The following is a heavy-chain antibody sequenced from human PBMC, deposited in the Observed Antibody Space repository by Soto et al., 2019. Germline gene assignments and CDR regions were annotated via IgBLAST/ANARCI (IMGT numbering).Heavy chain of an antibody. CDR1: GFPFSSYW. CDR3: ARVRFSRVNPADY. D-gene: IGHD3-22*01. J-gene: IGHJ4*02. Sequence: EGSLTISCAASGFPFSSYWMSWVRQAPGKGLEWVANIKQDGSEKYYVDSVKGRFTISRDNAKNSLYLQMNSLRAEDTAVYYCARVRFSRVNPADYWGQGTLVTVS. CDR2: IKQDGSEK. V-gene: IGHV3-7*01.